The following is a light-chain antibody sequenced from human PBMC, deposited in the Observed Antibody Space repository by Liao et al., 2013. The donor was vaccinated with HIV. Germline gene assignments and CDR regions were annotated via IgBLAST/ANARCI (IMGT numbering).Light chain of an antibody. Sequence: SYDLTQPPSVSVSPGQTASITCSGDKLGDKYTCWYQQKPGQSPVLVIYKDTKRPSGIPERFSGSQSGNTATLTISGTQTLDEADYYCQTWDSSNMIFGGGPKLTVL. CDR2: KDT. CDR3: QTWDSSNMI. CDR1: KLGDKY. J-gene: IGLJ2*01. V-gene: IGLV3-1*01.